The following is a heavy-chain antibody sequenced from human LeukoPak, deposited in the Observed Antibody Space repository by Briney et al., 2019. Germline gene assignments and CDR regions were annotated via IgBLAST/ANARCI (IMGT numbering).Heavy chain of an antibody. V-gene: IGHV3-21*01. D-gene: IGHD3-16*01. CDR1: GFTFRSYS. Sequence: GGSLRLSCAASGFTFRSYSMNWVRQAPGKGLEWVSTISSDSRYIYYADSVKGRFTISRDNSKNTLYLQMNSLRAEDTAVYCCAKDQGGSPPIDAFDIWGQGTMVTVSS. CDR3: AKDQGGSPPIDAFDI. CDR2: ISSDSRYI. J-gene: IGHJ3*02.